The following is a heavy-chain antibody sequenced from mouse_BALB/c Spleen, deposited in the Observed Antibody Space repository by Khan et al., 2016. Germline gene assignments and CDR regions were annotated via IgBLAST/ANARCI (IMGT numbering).Heavy chain of an antibody. CDR3: AKLTGTREAMDY. CDR1: GYAFSSYW. Sequence: QVQLKESGAELVRPGSSVKISCKASGYAFSSYWMNWVKQRPGQGLEWSGQIYPGDGDTNYNGTFKGKASLTAEKSSSTAYMQLSSLTSEDSAVYFCAKLTGTREAMDYWGQGTSVTVSS. V-gene: IGHV1-80*01. CDR2: IYPGDGDT. J-gene: IGHJ4*01. D-gene: IGHD4-1*01.